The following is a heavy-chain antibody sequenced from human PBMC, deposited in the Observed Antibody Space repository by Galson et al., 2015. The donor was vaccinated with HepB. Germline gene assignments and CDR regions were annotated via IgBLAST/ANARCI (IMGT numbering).Heavy chain of an antibody. CDR3: ARERGYRNGYGLDV. CDR2: TSSGGTT. Sequence: SLRLSCAPSGFTVSDNHMSWVRQAPGKGLEWVSLTSSGGTTHYADSVKGRFTISRDNSKNTLYLQMNSLRAEDTAVYYCARERGYRNGYGLDVWGQGTTVTVPS. J-gene: IGHJ6*02. V-gene: IGHV3-53*01. D-gene: IGHD5-18*01. CDR1: GFTVSDNH.